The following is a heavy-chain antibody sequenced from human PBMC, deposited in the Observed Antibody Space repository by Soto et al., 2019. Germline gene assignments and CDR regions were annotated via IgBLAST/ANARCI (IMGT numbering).Heavy chain of an antibody. D-gene: IGHD1-26*01. CDR1: GFTFSSYG. V-gene: IGHV3-30*18. J-gene: IGHJ4*02. CDR3: AKDRYSGTYPTDFDY. Sequence: QVQLVQSGGGVVQPGRSLRLSCAGSGFTFSSYGIHWVRQAPGKGLEWVALISYDGGNEKYTESVKDRFTISRDDSHNVACLQMSSLRTEDTAMYYCAKDRYSGTYPTDFDYWGQGSLVTVSS. CDR2: ISYDGGNE.